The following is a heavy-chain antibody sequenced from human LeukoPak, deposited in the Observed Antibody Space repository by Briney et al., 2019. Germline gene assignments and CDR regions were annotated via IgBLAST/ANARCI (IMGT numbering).Heavy chain of an antibody. D-gene: IGHD6-13*01. J-gene: IGHJ6*03. CDR3: ARRVRAAAGTDYYNYMDV. Sequence: PGGSLRLSCAASGLTFSSTAMAWVRQAPGKGLEWVSSITGSGGGASYADSVKGRFTILRDNSKNTLYLQMNSLGADDTAVYYCARRVRAAAGTDYYNYMDVWGKGTTVTVSS. CDR1: GLTFSSTA. V-gene: IGHV3-23*01. CDR2: ITGSGGGA.